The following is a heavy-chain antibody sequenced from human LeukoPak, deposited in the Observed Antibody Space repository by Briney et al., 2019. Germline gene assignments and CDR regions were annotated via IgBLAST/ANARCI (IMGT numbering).Heavy chain of an antibody. CDR3: ARDIFGAAGTIDY. Sequence: VGSLRLSCAASGFTFSSYAMSWVRQAPGKGLEWVSGINWNGGSTGYADSVKGRFTISRDNAKNSLYLQMNSLRAEDTALYYCARDIFGAAGTIDYWGQGTLVTVSS. D-gene: IGHD3-10*02. CDR2: INWNGGST. CDR1: GFTFSSYA. V-gene: IGHV3-20*04. J-gene: IGHJ4*02.